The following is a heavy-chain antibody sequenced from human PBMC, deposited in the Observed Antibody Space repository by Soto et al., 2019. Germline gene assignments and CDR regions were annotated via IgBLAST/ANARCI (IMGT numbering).Heavy chain of an antibody. CDR1: GFTFSSFA. V-gene: IGHV3-23*01. CDR2: ISGGGETT. J-gene: IGHJ4*02. D-gene: IGHD3-10*01. Sequence: GGSLRLSCAAAGFTFSSFATWWVRHPPGKGLECVSVISGGGETTYYADSVKGRFTISRDNSKNTLYLQMNSLRAEETAVYYCAFNSGSGSYYFDYWGQGTLVTVS. CDR3: AFNSGSGSYYFDY.